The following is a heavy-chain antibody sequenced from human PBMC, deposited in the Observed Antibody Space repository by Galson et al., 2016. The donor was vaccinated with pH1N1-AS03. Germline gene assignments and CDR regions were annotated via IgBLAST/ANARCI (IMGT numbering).Heavy chain of an antibody. CDR1: GVSVRSDY. J-gene: IGHJ5*02. CDR3: AKYCRGTKCYGRFDP. CDR2: ISDSGTT. D-gene: IGHD2-15*01. V-gene: IGHV4-59*02. Sequence: TLSLTCTVSGVSVRSDYWSWVRQPPGKGLEWIAYISDSGTTNYNPSLKSRVTISVDTSKNQSSLRLSSVTAADTAVYYCAKYCRGTKCYGRFDPWGQGTLVTVSS.